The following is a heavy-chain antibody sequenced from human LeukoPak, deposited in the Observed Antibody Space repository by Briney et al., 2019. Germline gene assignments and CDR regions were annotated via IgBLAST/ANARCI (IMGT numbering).Heavy chain of an antibody. Sequence: GGSLRLSCVASGFTFSSYGMHWVRQAPGKGLEWVAFISYDGSNENIADSVKGRFIISRDNAKNTLYLQMNSLRAEDTAVYYCAKGPAPRLGEFSYHALVDYWGQGTLVTVSS. V-gene: IGHV3-30*18. CDR2: ISYDGSNE. CDR3: AKGPAPRLGEFSYHALVDY. J-gene: IGHJ4*02. CDR1: GFTFSSYG. D-gene: IGHD3-16*02.